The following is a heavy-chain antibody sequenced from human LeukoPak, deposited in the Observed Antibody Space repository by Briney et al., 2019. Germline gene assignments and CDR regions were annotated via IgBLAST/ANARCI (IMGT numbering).Heavy chain of an antibody. Sequence: SETLALICTVSGGSISSSSYYWGWIRQPPGKGLEWIGSIYYSGSTYYNPSLKSRVTISVDTSKNQFSLKLSSVTAADTAVYYCARRVNSSSREIWGQGTMVTVSS. J-gene: IGHJ3*02. CDR1: GGSISSSSYY. D-gene: IGHD6-13*01. V-gene: IGHV4-39*01. CDR3: ARRVNSSSREI. CDR2: IYYSGST.